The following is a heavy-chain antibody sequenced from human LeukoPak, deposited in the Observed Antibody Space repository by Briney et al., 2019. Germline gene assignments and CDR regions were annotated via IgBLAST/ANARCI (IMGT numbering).Heavy chain of an antibody. Sequence: ASVKVSCKASGGSFSSYAISWVRQAPGQGLDWMGRIIPILGIANYAQKFQGRVTITADKSTSTAYMELSSLRSEDTAVYYCARDYVQLWYFDYWGQGTLVTVSS. CDR3: ARDYVQLWYFDY. J-gene: IGHJ4*02. CDR2: IIPILGIA. D-gene: IGHD5-18*01. V-gene: IGHV1-69*04. CDR1: GGSFSSYA.